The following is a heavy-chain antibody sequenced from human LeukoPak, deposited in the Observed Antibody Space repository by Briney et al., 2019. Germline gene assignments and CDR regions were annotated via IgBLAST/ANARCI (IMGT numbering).Heavy chain of an antibody. CDR2: INPNSGGT. Sequence: ASVKVSCKASGYTFTGYYMHWVRQAPGQGLEWMGWINPNSGGTKYAQKFQGRVTMTRDTSISTAYMELSRLRSDDTAVYYCARDRTYYYDSSGYLAFDPWGQGTLVTVSS. D-gene: IGHD3-22*01. V-gene: IGHV1-2*02. CDR3: ARDRTYYYDSSGYLAFDP. CDR1: GYTFTGYY. J-gene: IGHJ5*02.